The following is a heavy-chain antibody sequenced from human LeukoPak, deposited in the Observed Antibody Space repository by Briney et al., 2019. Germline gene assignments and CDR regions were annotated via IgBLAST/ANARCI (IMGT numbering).Heavy chain of an antibody. CDR1: GYTFNNFG. Sequence: ASVKVSCKTSGYTFNNFGITWVRQAPGQGPEWMGWISIGDGRTHYGRKFQDRVSMTREMSLNTAFLELSSLRSDDTAVYFCSRSYYSSSWYYFDHWGQGTLVTVSS. CDR3: SRSYYSSSWYYFDH. V-gene: IGHV1-18*01. CDR2: ISIGDGRT. J-gene: IGHJ4*02. D-gene: IGHD2-15*01.